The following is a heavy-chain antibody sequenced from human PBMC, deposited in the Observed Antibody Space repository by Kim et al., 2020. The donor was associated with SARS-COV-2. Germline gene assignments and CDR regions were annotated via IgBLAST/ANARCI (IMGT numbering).Heavy chain of an antibody. V-gene: IGHV3-9*01. CDR2: ISWNSGSI. J-gene: IGHJ4*02. CDR3: AKDTSDYYDSGGYFDY. D-gene: IGHD3-22*01. Sequence: GGSLRLSCAASGFTFDDYAMHWVRQAPGKGLEWVSGISWNSGSIGYADSVKGRFTISRDNAKNSLYLQMNSLRAEDTALYYCAKDTSDYYDSGGYFDYWGQGTLVTVSS. CDR1: GFTFDDYA.